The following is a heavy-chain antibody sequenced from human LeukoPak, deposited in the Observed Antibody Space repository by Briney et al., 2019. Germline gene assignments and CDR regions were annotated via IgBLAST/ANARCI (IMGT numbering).Heavy chain of an antibody. CDR1: GGSISRSTHY. J-gene: IGHJ4*02. CDR2: IYYSGST. CDR3: ARKVPLIAAARSRYFDY. D-gene: IGHD6-13*01. Sequence: PSETLSLTCTVSGGSISRSTHYWGWIRQPPGKGLEWIGSIYYSGSTYYNPSLKSRVTVSVDTSKNQFSLKLSSVTAADTAVYYCARKVPLIAAARSRYFDYWGQGTLVTVSS. V-gene: IGHV4-39*01.